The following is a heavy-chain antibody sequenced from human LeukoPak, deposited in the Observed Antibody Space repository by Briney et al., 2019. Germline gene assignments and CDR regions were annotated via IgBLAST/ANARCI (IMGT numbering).Heavy chain of an antibody. Sequence: ASVKVSRKASGYTFSEYAITWVRQAPGQGLEWMGWISGYNGNTNYAQKVQGRVTMTIDTSTSTAYMELRSLRSDDTAVYYCARDGSADCSSTSCFDPWGQGTLVTVSS. V-gene: IGHV1-18*01. D-gene: IGHD2-2*01. CDR3: ARDGSADCSSTSCFDP. CDR2: ISGYNGNT. J-gene: IGHJ5*02. CDR1: GYTFSEYA.